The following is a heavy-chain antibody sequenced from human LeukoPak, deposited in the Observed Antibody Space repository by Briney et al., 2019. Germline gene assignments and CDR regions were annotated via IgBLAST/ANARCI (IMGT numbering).Heavy chain of an antibody. CDR2: ISGSGGST. CDR1: GFTFSSYA. Sequence: RTGGSLRLSCAASGFTFSSYAMSWVRQAPGKGLEWVSAISGSGGSTYYADSVQGRFTISRDNSKNTLYLQMNSLRAEDTAVYYCAKDAYCSGGSCYSGVVDPWGQGTLVTVSS. V-gene: IGHV3-23*01. J-gene: IGHJ5*02. CDR3: AKDAYCSGGSCYSGVVDP. D-gene: IGHD2-15*01.